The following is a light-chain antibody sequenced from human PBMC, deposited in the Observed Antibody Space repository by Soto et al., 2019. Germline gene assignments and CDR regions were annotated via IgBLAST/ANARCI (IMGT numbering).Light chain of an antibody. CDR2: EVS. CDR3: SSYASSSPLV. J-gene: IGLJ2*01. Sequence: QSALTQPASVSGSPGQSIAISCTGTSSDIGSYHYVSWYQHHPGKAPKLIIYEVSNRPSGVSDRFSGSKSGNTASLTISGLQDEDEAVYYCSSYASSSPLVFGGGTKLTVL. V-gene: IGLV2-14*01. CDR1: SSDIGSYHY.